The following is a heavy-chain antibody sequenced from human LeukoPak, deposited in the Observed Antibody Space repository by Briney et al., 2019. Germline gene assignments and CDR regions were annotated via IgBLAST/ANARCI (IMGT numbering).Heavy chain of an antibody. CDR1: GYTFTSYY. J-gene: IGHJ4*02. D-gene: IGHD7-27*01. CDR3: ARSEAAASEWGCDY. V-gene: IGHV1-18*04. Sequence: GASVKVSCKASGYTFTSYYMHWVRQAPGQGLEWMGWISAYNGNTNYAQKLQGRVTMTTDTSTSTAYMELRSLRSDDTAVYYCARSEAAASEWGCDYWGQGTLVTVSS. CDR2: ISAYNGNT.